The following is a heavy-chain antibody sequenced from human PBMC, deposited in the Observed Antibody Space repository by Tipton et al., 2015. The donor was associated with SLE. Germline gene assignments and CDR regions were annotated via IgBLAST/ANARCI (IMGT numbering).Heavy chain of an antibody. Sequence: TLSLTCAVYGGSFSGYYWSWIRQPPGKGLEWIGEINHSGSTNYNPSLKSRVTISVDTSKNQFSLKLSSVTAADTAVYYCARLGGYDWGYYFDYWGQGTLVTVSS. J-gene: IGHJ4*02. CDR3: ARLGGYDWGYYFDY. CDR2: INHSGST. CDR1: GGSFSGYY. D-gene: IGHD5-12*01. V-gene: IGHV4-34*01.